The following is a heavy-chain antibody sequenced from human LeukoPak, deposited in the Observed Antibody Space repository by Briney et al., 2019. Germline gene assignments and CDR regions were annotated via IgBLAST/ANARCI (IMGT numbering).Heavy chain of an antibody. CDR1: GYTFTSYY. CDR3: ARAMVRGVTPTFYYYYYYMDV. V-gene: IGHV1-46*01. Sequence: GASVKVSCKASGYTFTSYYMHWVRQAPGQGLEWMGIINPSGGSTSYAQKFQGRVTTTRDTSTSTVYMELSSLRSEDTAVYYCARAMVRGVTPTFYYYYYYMDVWGKGTTVTISS. D-gene: IGHD3-10*01. J-gene: IGHJ6*03. CDR2: INPSGGST.